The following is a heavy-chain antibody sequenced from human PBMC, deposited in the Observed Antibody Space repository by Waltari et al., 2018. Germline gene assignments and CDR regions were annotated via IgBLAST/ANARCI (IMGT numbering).Heavy chain of an antibody. J-gene: IGHJ4*02. CDR1: GGSISSNY. CDR3: ARGGVRGVISYYFDY. V-gene: IGHV4-59*01. Sequence: QVQLQESGPGLVKPSETLSLTCTVSGGSISSNYWSWIPQPPGKGLEWIGYIYYSGNTNYNPSLKSRVTISGETSKNQFSLKLSSVTAADTAVYYCARGGVRGVISYYFDYWGQGTLVTVSS. D-gene: IGHD3-10*01. CDR2: IYYSGNT.